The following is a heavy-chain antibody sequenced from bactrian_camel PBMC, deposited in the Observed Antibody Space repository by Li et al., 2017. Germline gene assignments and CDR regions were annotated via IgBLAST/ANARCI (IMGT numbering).Heavy chain of an antibody. CDR3: ANLDGHY. V-gene: IGHV3S40*01. Sequence: DVQLVESGGGSVQAGGSLRLSCQASGYTDSSNCMGWFRQAAGKEREGIATIRTNDGSTRYADSVSGRFTISRDNAKNMVYLQLNRLSIDDTAMYYCANLDGHYWGQGTQVTVS. CDR2: IRTNDGST. CDR1: GYTDSSNC. J-gene: IGHJ4*01.